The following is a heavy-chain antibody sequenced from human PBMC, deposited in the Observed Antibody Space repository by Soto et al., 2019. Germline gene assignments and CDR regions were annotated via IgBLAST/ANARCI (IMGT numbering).Heavy chain of an antibody. CDR3: ARDRSYYDSGGRSGYFDY. CDR1: GITFSTYA. D-gene: IGHD3-22*01. V-gene: IGHV3-30-3*01. J-gene: IGHJ4*02. Sequence: QEQLVESGGGVVQPGRSLRLSCVASGITFSTYAMHWVRQAPGKGLEWVAVISYDGSEKYYEDSVKGRFTISRDNSKNTRYLQMNSLRAEDTAVYYCARDRSYYDSGGRSGYFDYWGQGTLVTVSS. CDR2: ISYDGSEK.